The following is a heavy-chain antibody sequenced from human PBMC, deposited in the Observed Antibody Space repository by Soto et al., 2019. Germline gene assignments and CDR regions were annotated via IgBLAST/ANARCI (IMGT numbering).Heavy chain of an antibody. J-gene: IGHJ6*02. V-gene: IGHV3-33*01. Sequence: QVQLVESGGGVVQPGRSVRLSCAASGFNFGSYAMHWVRQAPGKGLEWVAVIWLDGSNKFYGDSVKGRFTISRDNSKSALYLQMDRLRVEDTAVYSCATDRARGYSGSGGYYVHYGMGVWGQGTTVIVSS. CDR2: IWLDGSNK. CDR1: GFNFGSYA. CDR3: ATDRARGYSGSGGYYVHYGMGV. D-gene: IGHD5-12*01.